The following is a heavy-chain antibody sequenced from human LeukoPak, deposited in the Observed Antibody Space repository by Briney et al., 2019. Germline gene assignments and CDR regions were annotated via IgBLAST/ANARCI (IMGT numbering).Heavy chain of an antibody. V-gene: IGHV1-18*01. Sequence: ASVKVSCKASGYTFSNYGISWLRQAPGQGLEWMGWISAYNGKKYYAQKLQGRVTMTTDTSTSTAYMELSSLRSEDTAVYYCARDVTGGLGHYFDYWGQGTLVTVSS. CDR1: GYTFSNYG. CDR3: ARDVTGGLGHYFDY. J-gene: IGHJ4*02. CDR2: ISAYNGKK. D-gene: IGHD7-27*01.